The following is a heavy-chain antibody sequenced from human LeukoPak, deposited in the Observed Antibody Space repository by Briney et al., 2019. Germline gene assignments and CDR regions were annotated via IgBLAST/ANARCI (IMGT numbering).Heavy chain of an antibody. V-gene: IGHV1-69*10. J-gene: IGHJ6*02. Sequence: SVKVSCKASGGTFSRYAISWVRQAPGQGLEWMGGIIPMFGIANYAQKFQGRVTITADKSTSTAYMELSSLRSEDTAVYYRARTATGDFIAAAGTGYYYGMDVWGQGTTVTVSS. CDR2: IIPMFGIA. CDR3: ARTATGDFIAAAGTGYYYGMDV. D-gene: IGHD6-13*01. CDR1: GGTFSRYA.